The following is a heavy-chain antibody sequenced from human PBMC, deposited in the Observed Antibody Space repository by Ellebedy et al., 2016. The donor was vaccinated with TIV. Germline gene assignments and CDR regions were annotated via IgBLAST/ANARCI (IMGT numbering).Heavy chain of an antibody. Sequence: ASVKVSCKASEYTFTGYYMHWVRQAPGQGLEWMGWINPKSGDTKYAQNFQGRISMTRDRSTNTAYMDLRRLRSDDTAVYWCARAPTAPDWVAPAASYGMDVWGQGTTVTVSS. CDR2: INPKSGDT. V-gene: IGHV1-2*02. D-gene: IGHD2-2*01. CDR3: ARAPTAPDWVAPAASYGMDV. CDR1: EYTFTGYY. J-gene: IGHJ6*02.